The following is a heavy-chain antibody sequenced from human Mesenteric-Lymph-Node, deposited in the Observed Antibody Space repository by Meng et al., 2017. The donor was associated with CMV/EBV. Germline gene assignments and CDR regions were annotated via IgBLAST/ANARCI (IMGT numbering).Heavy chain of an antibody. CDR2: ISRASGYT. Sequence: GGSLRLSCAASGFTFSDYSMNWVRQAPGKGLEWVSFISRASGYTEYADSVKGRFTISRDNAKNSLYLQMNSLRAGDTAVYYCARGGYCSSSTCYGLPDDYWGQGTLVTVSS. CDR1: GFTFSDYS. V-gene: IGHV3-21*01. D-gene: IGHD2-2*01. CDR3: ARGGYCSSSTCYGLPDDY. J-gene: IGHJ4*02.